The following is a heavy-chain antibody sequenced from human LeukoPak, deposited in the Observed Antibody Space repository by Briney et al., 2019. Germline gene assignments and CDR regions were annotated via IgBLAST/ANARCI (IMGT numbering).Heavy chain of an antibody. J-gene: IGHJ6*03. Sequence: GGSLRLSCAAAGFTFSSYSMNWVRQAPGKGLEWVSYISSSSSTIYYADSVKGRFTISRDNAKNSLYLQMNSLRAEDTAVYYCARMDYGDYGYYYYYMDVWGKGTTVTVSS. CDR3: ARMDYGDYGYYYYYMDV. D-gene: IGHD4-17*01. CDR1: GFTFSSYS. V-gene: IGHV3-48*01. CDR2: ISSSSSTI.